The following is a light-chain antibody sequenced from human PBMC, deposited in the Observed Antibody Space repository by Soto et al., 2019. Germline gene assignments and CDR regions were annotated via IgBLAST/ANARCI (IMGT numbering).Light chain of an antibody. V-gene: IGLV2-14*01. CDR2: EVS. Sequence: QSVLTQPASVSGSPGQSITISCTGTSSDVGGYNYVSWYQQHPGKAPKLMIYEVSNRPSGVSNRFSGSKSGNTASLTISGLQAEDEADYYCSSYTSSSTPLAVGTGTKVTVL. J-gene: IGLJ1*01. CDR1: SSDVGGYNY. CDR3: SSYTSSSTPLA.